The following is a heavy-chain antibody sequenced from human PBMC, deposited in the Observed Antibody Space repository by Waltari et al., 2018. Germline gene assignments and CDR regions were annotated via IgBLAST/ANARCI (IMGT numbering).Heavy chain of an antibody. D-gene: IGHD4-17*01. CDR2: IHHSGST. J-gene: IGHJ3*02. CDR1: GSSISSGYY. V-gene: IGHV4-38-2*02. CDR3: ARDYGDYISSDAFDI. Sequence: QVQLQESGPGLVKPSETLSLTCTVSGSSISSGYYWGWIRQPPGKGLEWIAGIHHSGSTYYNLSLESRVTVSVDTSKKEFSLKLSSVTAADTAVYYCARDYGDYISSDAFDIWGQGTMVTVSS.